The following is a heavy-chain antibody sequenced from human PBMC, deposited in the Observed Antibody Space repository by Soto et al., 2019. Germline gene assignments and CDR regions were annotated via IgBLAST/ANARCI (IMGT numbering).Heavy chain of an antibody. CDR1: GFTFRRHG. Sequence: PGGSLRLSCAASGFTFRRHGMHWVRQAPGKGLESVAILSYDGSNEYYADSVKGRFTISRDNSKSTLYLEMNNLRAEDTAVYYRAQDRSATLYYYGMDVWGQGTTVTASS. CDR2: LSYDGSNE. V-gene: IGHV3-30*18. D-gene: IGHD6-19*01. J-gene: IGHJ6*02. CDR3: AQDRSATLYYYGMDV.